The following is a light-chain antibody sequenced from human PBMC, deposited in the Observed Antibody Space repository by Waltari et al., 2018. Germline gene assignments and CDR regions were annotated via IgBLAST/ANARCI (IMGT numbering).Light chain of an antibody. CDR1: TTDVEAYNF. Sequence: QSALTQPASVSGSPGQSITLSRTGTTTDVEAYNFVSWYQQHPGEVPKLLVYEVNNRRPGLPDRFSGARSGNTASLTISGLLAEGEADYYCCSHSNSSTLVLFGGGTKVTVL. V-gene: IGLV2-14*01. CDR3: CSHSNSSTLVL. J-gene: IGLJ3*02. CDR2: EVN.